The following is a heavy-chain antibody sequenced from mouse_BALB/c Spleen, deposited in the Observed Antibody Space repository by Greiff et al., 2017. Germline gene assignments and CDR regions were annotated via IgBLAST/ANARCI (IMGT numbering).Heavy chain of an antibody. J-gene: IGHJ3*01. CDR3: ARDDYDYDGRAY. D-gene: IGHD2-4*01. CDR1: GYSITSGYY. Sequence: EVQLQESGPGLVKPSQSLSLTCSVTGYSITSGYYWNWIRQFPGNKLEWMCYISYDGSNNYNPSLKNRISITRDTSKNQFFLKLNSVTTEDTATYYCARDDYDYDGRAYWGQGTLVTVSA. V-gene: IGHV3-6*02. CDR2: ISYDGSN.